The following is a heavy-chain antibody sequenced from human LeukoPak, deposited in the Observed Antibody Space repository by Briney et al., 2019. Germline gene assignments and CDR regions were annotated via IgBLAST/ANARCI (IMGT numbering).Heavy chain of an antibody. CDR1: GGSFSGYY. CDR3: ARELGVATFDY. V-gene: IGHV4-34*01. D-gene: IGHD5-12*01. J-gene: IGHJ4*02. Sequence: TSETLSLTCAVYGGSFSGYYWSWIRQPPGKGLEWIGEINHSGSTNYNPSLKSRVTIPVDTSKNQFSLKLSSVTAADTAVYYCARELGVATFDYWGQGTLVTVSS. CDR2: INHSGST.